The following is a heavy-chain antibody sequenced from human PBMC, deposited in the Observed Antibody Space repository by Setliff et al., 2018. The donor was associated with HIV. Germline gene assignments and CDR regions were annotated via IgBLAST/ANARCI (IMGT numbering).Heavy chain of an antibody. CDR3: ARTSIVVAGNDY. CDR1: GFTFSRSD. V-gene: IGHV3-48*04. Sequence: PGGSLRLSCAASGFTFSRSDMSWVRQAPGKGLEWVSYISTGIDATYYADSAKGRFTISRDNPKNSLYLQMNSLRVEDTAVYYCARTSIVVAGNDYWGQGTLVTVSS. D-gene: IGHD6-19*01. J-gene: IGHJ4*02. CDR2: ISTGIDAT.